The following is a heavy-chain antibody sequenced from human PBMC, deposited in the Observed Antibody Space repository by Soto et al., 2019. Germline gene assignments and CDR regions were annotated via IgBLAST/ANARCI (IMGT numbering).Heavy chain of an antibody. CDR1: GYTFTSYG. Sequence: ASVKVSCKASGYTFTSYGISWVRQAPGQGLEWMGWISAYNGNTNYAQKLQGRVTMTTDTSTSTAYMELRSLRSDDTAVYYCARALVNWYSSGWNYFDYWGQGTLVTVSS. CDR3: ARALVNWYSSGWNYFDY. D-gene: IGHD6-19*01. J-gene: IGHJ4*02. V-gene: IGHV1-18*01. CDR2: ISAYNGNT.